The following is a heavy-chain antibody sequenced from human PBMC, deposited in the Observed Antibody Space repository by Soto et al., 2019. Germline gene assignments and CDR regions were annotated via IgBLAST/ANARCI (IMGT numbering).Heavy chain of an antibody. CDR2: ISAGGDST. Sequence: EVKVLESGGGLVQPGGSLRLSCASSGFTFSLYPMNWVRQAPGKGLEWVSGISAGGDSTYYADSVKGRFTIFRDNSKNSVYLQMISLRGEDTAVYYCARRVWGQGTLVTVSS. CDR3: ARRV. J-gene: IGHJ4*02. V-gene: IGHV3-23*01. CDR1: GFTFSLYP.